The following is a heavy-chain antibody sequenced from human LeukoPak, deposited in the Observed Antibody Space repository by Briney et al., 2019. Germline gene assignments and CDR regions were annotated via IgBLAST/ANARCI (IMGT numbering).Heavy chain of an antibody. CDR1: GFTFSSYG. D-gene: IGHD3-22*01. Sequence: GGSLRLSCAASGFTFSSYGMSWVRQAPGKGLEWVGRIKSKTDGGTTDYAAPVKGRFTISRDDSKNTLYLQMNSLKTEDTAVYYCTTALYDSSGYYYWGQGTLVTVSS. CDR3: TTALYDSSGYYY. J-gene: IGHJ4*02. CDR2: IKSKTDGGTT. V-gene: IGHV3-15*01.